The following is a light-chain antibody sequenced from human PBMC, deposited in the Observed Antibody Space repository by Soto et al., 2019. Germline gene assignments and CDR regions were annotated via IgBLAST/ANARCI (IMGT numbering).Light chain of an antibody. V-gene: IGKV1-5*01. CDR1: ESISSW. J-gene: IGKJ2*01. CDR3: QQYNGYFYT. CDR2: DAS. Sequence: DIQMTQSPPTLSASVGDRVTITCRASESISSWLAWYQQKPGKAPKLLIFDASILESGVSPRFSGSGSGTEFTLTISSLQPDDFATYYCQQYNGYFYTFGQGTKVDIK.